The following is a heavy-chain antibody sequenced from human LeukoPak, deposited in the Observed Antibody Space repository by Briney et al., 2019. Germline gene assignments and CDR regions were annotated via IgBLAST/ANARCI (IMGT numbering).Heavy chain of an antibody. Sequence: KPSETLSLTCAVYGGSFSGYSWSWIRQPPGKGLEWIGEINHSGSTNYNPSLKSRVTISVVTSKNQFALRLSSVTAADTAVYYCARHIPGYSSTWFPFLWFDPWGQGTLVTVSS. D-gene: IGHD6-13*01. V-gene: IGHV4-34*01. CDR1: GGSFSGYS. J-gene: IGHJ5*02. CDR2: INHSGST. CDR3: ARHIPGYSSTWFPFLWFDP.